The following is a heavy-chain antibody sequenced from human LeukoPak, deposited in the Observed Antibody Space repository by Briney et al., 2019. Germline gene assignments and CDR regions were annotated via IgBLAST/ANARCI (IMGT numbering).Heavy chain of an antibody. CDR2: IYYSGST. CDR3: AAYDILTGLGY. J-gene: IGHJ4*02. Sequence: SETLSLTRTVSGGSISSGDYYWSWIRQPPGKGLEWIGYIYYSGSTYYNPSLKSRVTISVDTSKNQFSLKLSSVTAADTAVYYCAAYDILTGLGYWGQGTLVTVSS. V-gene: IGHV4-30-4*01. CDR1: GGSISSGDYY. D-gene: IGHD3-9*01.